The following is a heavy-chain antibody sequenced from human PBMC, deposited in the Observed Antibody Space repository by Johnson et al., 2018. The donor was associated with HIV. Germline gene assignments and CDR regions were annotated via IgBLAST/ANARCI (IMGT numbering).Heavy chain of an antibody. J-gene: IGHJ3*02. CDR1: GFTFSGYD. CDR3: ASFAAAGDAFDI. Sequence: MLLVESGGGLVKPGGSLRLSCAASGFTFSGYDMHWVRQIRGKGLEWVSGIGAANDTYYPDSVKGRFTISRDNSKNTLYLQMNSLRAEDTAVYYCASFAAAGDAFDIWGQGTMVTVSS. D-gene: IGHD6-13*01. CDR2: IGAANDT. V-gene: IGHV3-13*01.